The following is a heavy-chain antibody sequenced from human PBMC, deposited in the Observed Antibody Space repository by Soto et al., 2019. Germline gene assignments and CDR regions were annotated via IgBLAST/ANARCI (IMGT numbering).Heavy chain of an antibody. V-gene: IGHV3-7*03. CDR3: ARARVVSATYDY. CDR1: GFTFLTYW. Sequence: PGGSLRLSCAASGFTFLTYWMSWVRQAPGKGLEWVANIKQDGSEKYYVDSVKGRFTISRDNAKNSVSLQMNSLRAEDTAVYYWARARVVSATYDYWGQGTLVTVSS. CDR2: IKQDGSEK. D-gene: IGHD2-21*01. J-gene: IGHJ4*02.